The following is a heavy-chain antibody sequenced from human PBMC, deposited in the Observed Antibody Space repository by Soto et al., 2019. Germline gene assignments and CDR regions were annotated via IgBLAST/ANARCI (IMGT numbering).Heavy chain of an antibody. CDR1: GGSFSGYY. V-gene: IGHV4-34*01. J-gene: IGHJ4*02. Sequence: PSETLSLTCAVYGGSFSGYYWTWIRQSPEKGLERIGEVNHSGTTYYNPSLKTRVTISVHTPKNQFSLKMSSVTAADTAVYYCARGIGYCSSINCYSSRRLRFDSWGQGTLVTVSS. CDR2: VNHSGTT. CDR3: ARGIGYCSSINCYSSRRLRFDS. D-gene: IGHD2-2*01.